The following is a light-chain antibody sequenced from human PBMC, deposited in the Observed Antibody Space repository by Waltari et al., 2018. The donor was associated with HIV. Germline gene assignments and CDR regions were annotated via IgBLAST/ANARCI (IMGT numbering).Light chain of an antibody. CDR1: QSVSSSY. J-gene: IGKJ4*01. CDR3: QQYGSSSLT. CDR2: GAS. Sequence: EIVLTQSPGTLSLSPGERATLPCRASQSVSSSYLAWYQQKPGQAPRLLIYGASGRATGIPDRFSGSGSGTDFTLTISRLEPEDFAVYYCQQYGSSSLTFGGGTKVEIK. V-gene: IGKV3-20*01.